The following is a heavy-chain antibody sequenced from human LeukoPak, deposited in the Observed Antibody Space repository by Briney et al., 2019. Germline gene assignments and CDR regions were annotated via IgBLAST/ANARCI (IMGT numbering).Heavy chain of an antibody. CDR1: GGSVSSGSSY. CDR3: ARESCGGGSCGRFDS. J-gene: IGHJ4*02. CDR2: IFYSGST. D-gene: IGHD2-15*01. Sequence: TSETLSLTCTVSGGSVSSGSSYWNWIRQPPGKGLEWIGNIFYSGSTNYNPSLKSRVTISVDTSRNQFSLKLTSVTAADTAVYYCARESCGGGSCGRFDSWGQGTLVTVSS. V-gene: IGHV4-61*01.